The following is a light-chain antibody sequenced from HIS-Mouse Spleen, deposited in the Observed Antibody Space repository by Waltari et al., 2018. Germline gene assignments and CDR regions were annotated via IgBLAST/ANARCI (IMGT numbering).Light chain of an antibody. CDR1: SSDVGSYNL. Sequence: QSALTQPASVSGSPGQSITISCTGTSSDVGSYNLVSWYQQHPGKAPKLMIYGGSKRPSGVSQRFSGSKSGNTASLTISGLQAEDEADYYCCSYAGSSDVVFGGGTKLTVL. J-gene: IGLJ2*01. CDR3: CSYAGSSDVV. V-gene: IGLV2-23*01. CDR2: GGS.